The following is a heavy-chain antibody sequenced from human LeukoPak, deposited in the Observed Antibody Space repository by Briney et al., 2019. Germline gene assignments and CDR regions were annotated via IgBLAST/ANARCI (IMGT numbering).Heavy chain of an antibody. CDR2: VNGGGDST. J-gene: IGHJ4*02. CDR3: AKMYYYDSSGFSPFDY. V-gene: IGHV3-23*01. Sequence: PGGSLRLSCAASGFTFSNYAMSWVRQAPGRGLEWVSIVNGGGDSTYYADSVKGRFTISRDNSKNTLYLQMNSLRAEDTAVYYCAKMYYYDSSGFSPFDYWGQGTLVTVSS. CDR1: GFTFSNYA. D-gene: IGHD3-22*01.